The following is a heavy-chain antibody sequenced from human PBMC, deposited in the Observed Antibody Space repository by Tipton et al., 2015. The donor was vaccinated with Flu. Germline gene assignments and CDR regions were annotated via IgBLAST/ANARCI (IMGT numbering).Heavy chain of an antibody. J-gene: IGHJ4*02. CDR1: GFSFRHAW. V-gene: IGHV4-4*07. Sequence: QVQLVQSGGGLVKPGGSLRLSCVASGFSFRHAWMSWVRQPAGKGREWIGRIYRGGNTNYKPSLKSRVSMSVDTSKNQFSLKLRSATAADTAMYFCARDVFPTVPSYYLDFWGPGALVTVSS. CDR3: ARDVFPTVPSYYLDF. D-gene: IGHD4-17*01. CDR2: IYRGGNT.